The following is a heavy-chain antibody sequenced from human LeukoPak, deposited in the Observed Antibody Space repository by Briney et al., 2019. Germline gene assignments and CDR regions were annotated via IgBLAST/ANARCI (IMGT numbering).Heavy chain of an antibody. CDR1: GGSISSSSYY. J-gene: IGHJ5*02. CDR3: ARGYSSSWYFNWFDP. CDR2: IYYSGST. Sequence: PSETLSLTCTVSGGSISSSSYYWGWIRQPPGKGLEWIGSIYYSGSTYYNPSLKSRVTISVDTSKNQFSLKLTSVTAADTAVYYCARGYSSSWYFNWFDPWGQGTLVTVSS. V-gene: IGHV4-39*07. D-gene: IGHD6-13*01.